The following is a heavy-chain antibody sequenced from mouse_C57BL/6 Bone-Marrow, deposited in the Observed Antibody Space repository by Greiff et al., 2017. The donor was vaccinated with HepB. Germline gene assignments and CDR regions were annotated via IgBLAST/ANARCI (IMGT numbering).Heavy chain of an antibody. J-gene: IGHJ4*01. CDR3: ARMSNWDEEGYAMDY. D-gene: IGHD4-1*01. V-gene: IGHV1-52*01. Sequence: QVQLQQPGAELVRPGSSVKLSCKASGYTFTSYRMHWVKQRPIQGLEWIGNIDPSDSETHYNQKFKDKATLTVDKSSSTANMQLSSLTSEDSAVYYCARMSNWDEEGYAMDYWGQGTSVTVSS. CDR2: IDPSDSET. CDR1: GYTFTSYR.